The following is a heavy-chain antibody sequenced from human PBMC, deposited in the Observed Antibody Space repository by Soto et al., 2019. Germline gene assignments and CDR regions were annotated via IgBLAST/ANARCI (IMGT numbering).Heavy chain of an antibody. CDR1: GFNFRDFW. CDR2: IPSDGRDV. CDR3: TRDDSGLGIDY. J-gene: IGHJ4*02. Sequence: PXVSLRLSCEASGFNFRDFWMHWVRQPPGKGPEWVSNIPSDGRDVSYADSVRGRFTISRDDARNTLYLQMSDLRVEDTAIYYCTRDDSGLGIDYWGQGTQVTI. V-gene: IGHV3-74*01. D-gene: IGHD1-26*01.